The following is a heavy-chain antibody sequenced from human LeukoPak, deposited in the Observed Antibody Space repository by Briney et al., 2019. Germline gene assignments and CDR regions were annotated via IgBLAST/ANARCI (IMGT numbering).Heavy chain of an antibody. Sequence: GGSLRLSCAASGFTFTNYEMNWVRQAPGKGLEWVSYISSSGSAIYDADSVKGRFTISRDNVRNSLHLQMNSLRAEDTAVYYCARERGYGYFDSWGQGTLVTVSS. CDR1: GFTFTNYE. V-gene: IGHV3-48*03. D-gene: IGHD2-15*01. CDR3: ARERGYGYFDS. J-gene: IGHJ4*02. CDR2: ISSSGSAI.